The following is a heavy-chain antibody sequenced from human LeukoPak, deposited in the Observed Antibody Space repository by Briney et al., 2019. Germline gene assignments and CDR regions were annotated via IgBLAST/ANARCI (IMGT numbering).Heavy chain of an antibody. CDR1: GFAFSSFA. V-gene: IGHV3-23*01. J-gene: IGHJ6*03. Sequence: GGSLRLSCAASGFAFSSFAMGWVRQSPGKGLEWLSTLNGGGNTTFYADSVKGRFHISRDNSKNTLYLHMDSLRPDDTAIYYCTKELHVAVAVADYYYFYMDVWGRGTAVTVSS. D-gene: IGHD6-19*01. CDR3: TKELHVAVAVADYYYFYMDV. CDR2: LNGGGNTT.